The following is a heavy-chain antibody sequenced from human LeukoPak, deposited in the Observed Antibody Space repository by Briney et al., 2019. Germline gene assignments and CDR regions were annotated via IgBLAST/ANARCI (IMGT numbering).Heavy chain of an antibody. V-gene: IGHV1-2*02. CDR3: ASAQDYYDSSGYDY. J-gene: IGHJ4*02. CDR1: GYTFTGYY. Sequence: ASVKVSCKASGYTFTGYYMHWARQAPGQGLEWMGWINPNSGGTNYAQKFQGRVTMTRDTFISTAYMELSRLRSDDTAVYYCASAQDYYDSSGYDYWGQGTLVTVSS. CDR2: INPNSGGT. D-gene: IGHD3-22*01.